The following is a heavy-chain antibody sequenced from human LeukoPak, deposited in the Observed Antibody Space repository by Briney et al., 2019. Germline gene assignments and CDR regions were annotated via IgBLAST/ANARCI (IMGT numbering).Heavy chain of an antibody. D-gene: IGHD5-18*01. Sequence: GFLRPSCAAFGFTFNFYSKRWGRQAPGKGLEWVSGISDNYTDSVKGRFTISRDNTKNTVYLQMNNLRADDTAVYFCARHDSFIPYWGQGTLVTVS. V-gene: IGHV3-23*01. J-gene: IGHJ4*02. CDR3: ARHDSFIPY. CDR1: GFTFNFYS. CDR2: ISD.